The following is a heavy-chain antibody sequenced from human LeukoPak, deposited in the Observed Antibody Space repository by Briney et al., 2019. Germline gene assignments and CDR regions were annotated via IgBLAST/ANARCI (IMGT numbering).Heavy chain of an antibody. D-gene: IGHD3-3*01. V-gene: IGHV4-30-2*01. CDR3: ARVPRNGFWSGSPFDP. CDR1: GGSISSGGYY. CDR2: IYHSGST. Sequence: SETLSLTCTVSGGSISSGGYYWSWIRQPPGKGLEWIGYIYHSGSTYYNPSLKSRVTISVDRSKNQFSLKLSSVTAADTAVYYCARVPRNGFWSGSPFDPWGQGTLVTVSS. J-gene: IGHJ5*02.